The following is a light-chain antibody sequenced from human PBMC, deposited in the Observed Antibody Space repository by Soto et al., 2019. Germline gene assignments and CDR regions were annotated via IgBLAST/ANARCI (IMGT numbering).Light chain of an antibody. Sequence: EIGMTQSPATLSVSPGERATLSCRASQSVSSKFAWFQQKPGQAPRLLIYDASTRATGIPARFSGSGSGTEFILTISSLQSEDFAVYYCQQYNNWSPYTFGQGTKLEIK. J-gene: IGKJ2*01. CDR2: DAS. V-gene: IGKV3-15*01. CDR1: QSVSSK. CDR3: QQYNNWSPYT.